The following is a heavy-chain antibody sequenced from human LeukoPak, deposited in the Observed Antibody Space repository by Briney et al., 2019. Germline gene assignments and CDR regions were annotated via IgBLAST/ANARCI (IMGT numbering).Heavy chain of an antibody. V-gene: IGHV4-34*01. CDR1: GGSFSGYY. Sequence: SETLSLTCAVYGGSFSGYYWSWIRQPPGKGLEWVGEINHSGSTNYNPPLKSRVTISVDTSKNQFSMKLSSVTAADTAVYYCARGNGKSSSWYEAFDIWGQRTMVTVSS. J-gene: IGHJ3*02. CDR2: INHSGST. D-gene: IGHD6-13*01. CDR3: ARGNGKSSSWYEAFDI.